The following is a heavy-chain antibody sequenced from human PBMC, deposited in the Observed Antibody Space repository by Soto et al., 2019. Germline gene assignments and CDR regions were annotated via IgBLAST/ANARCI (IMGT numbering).Heavy chain of an antibody. CDR2: IGGSGGSR. V-gene: IGHV3-23*01. D-gene: IGHD3-10*01. Sequence: EVLLLDYGGGLVQPGGSLRLSCAASGFTFSSYAMSWVRQAPGKGLEWVSGIGGSGGSRYYVDSVKGRFTISRDNSKNMLYLQINSLRAEDTAVYYCARDLEAYYYASGKWGQGTLVTVSS. CDR1: GFTFSSYA. CDR3: ARDLEAYYYASGK. J-gene: IGHJ4*02.